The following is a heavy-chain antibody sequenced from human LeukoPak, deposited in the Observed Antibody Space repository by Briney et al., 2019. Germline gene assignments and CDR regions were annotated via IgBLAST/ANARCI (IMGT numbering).Heavy chain of an antibody. CDR1: GGSISSGGYY. V-gene: IGHV4-31*03. Sequence: SETLSLTCTVSGGSISSGGYYWSWIRQHPGKGLEWIGYIYYSGSTYYNPSLKSRVTISVDTSKNQFSLKLSSVTAADTAVYYCAREFIAAFDYWGQGTLVTVSS. CDR2: IYYSGST. D-gene: IGHD6-13*01. J-gene: IGHJ4*02. CDR3: AREFIAAFDY.